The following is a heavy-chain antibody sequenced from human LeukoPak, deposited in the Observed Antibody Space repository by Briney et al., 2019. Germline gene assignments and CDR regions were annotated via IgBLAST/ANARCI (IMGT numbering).Heavy chain of an antibody. CDR1: GFTFSSYA. CDR3: TRNIVLMVYAPPVDY. D-gene: IGHD2-8*01. Sequence: GGSLRLSCAASGFTFSSYAMSWFRQAPGKGLEWVGFIRSKAYGGTTEYAASVKGRFTISRDDSKSIAYLQMNSLKTEDTAVYYCTRNIVLMVYAPPVDYWGQGTLVTVSS. J-gene: IGHJ4*02. CDR2: IRSKAYGGTT. V-gene: IGHV3-49*03.